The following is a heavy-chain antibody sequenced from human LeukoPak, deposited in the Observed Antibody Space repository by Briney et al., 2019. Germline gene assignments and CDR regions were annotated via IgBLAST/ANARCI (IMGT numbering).Heavy chain of an antibody. Sequence: ASVKVSCKASGYTFTSYAMNWVRQAPGQGLEWMGWINTNTGNPTYAQGFTGRFVFSLDTSVSTAYLQISSLKAEDTAVYYCARVSNTYSSSWYRVITDYYYYYMDVWGKGTTVTVSS. J-gene: IGHJ6*03. V-gene: IGHV7-4-1*02. D-gene: IGHD6-13*01. CDR2: INTNTGNP. CDR1: GYTFTSYA. CDR3: ARVSNTYSSSWYRVITDYYYYYMDV.